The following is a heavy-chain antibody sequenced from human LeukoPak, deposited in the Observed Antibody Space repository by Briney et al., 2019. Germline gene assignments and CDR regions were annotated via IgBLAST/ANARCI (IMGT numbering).Heavy chain of an antibody. J-gene: IGHJ4*02. D-gene: IGHD6-25*01. CDR2: VYYGRSP. Sequence: SETLSLTCTVSGDSISRSTYYWAWTRQPPGKGLEWIGSVYYGRSPYFNPSLESRATISVDTSKNHFSLKMSSVTAADTAVYYCARSSGTGTFSYWGQGTLVTVSS. CDR1: GDSISRSTYY. V-gene: IGHV4-39*02. CDR3: ARSSGTGTFSY.